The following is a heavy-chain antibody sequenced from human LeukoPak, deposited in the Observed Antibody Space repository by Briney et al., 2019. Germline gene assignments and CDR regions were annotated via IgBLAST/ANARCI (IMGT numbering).Heavy chain of an antibody. CDR1: EFSVGSNY. CDR2: IYSGGST. D-gene: IGHD3-10*01. Sequence: GGSLRLSCAASEFSVGSNYMTWVRQAPGKGLEWVSLIYSGGSTYYADSVKGRFTISRDNSKNTLYLQMNSLRAEDTAVYYCAREKGTLIRAMAFEMWGQGTMVTVSS. CDR3: AREKGTLIRAMAFEM. V-gene: IGHV3-66*01. J-gene: IGHJ3*02.